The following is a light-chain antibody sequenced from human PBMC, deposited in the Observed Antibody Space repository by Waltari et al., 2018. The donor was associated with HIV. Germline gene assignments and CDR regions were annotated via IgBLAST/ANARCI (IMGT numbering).Light chain of an antibody. CDR1: PGSVSRQHY. CDR3: LLSFSGVRV. J-gene: IGLJ3*02. V-gene: IGLV7-46*01. CDR2: DTE. Sequence: QAVVTQEPSLSVSTGGTVTVTCASFPGSVSRQHYLHWIQLKPGQAPRTLIYDTEKRHPWTAGRFSGSLVGGRAALTLSGALTDDEADYYCLLSFSGVRVFGGGTKLTV.